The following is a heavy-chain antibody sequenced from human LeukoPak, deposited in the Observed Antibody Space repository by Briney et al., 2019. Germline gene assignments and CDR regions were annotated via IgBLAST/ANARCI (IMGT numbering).Heavy chain of an antibody. CDR2: IYSGGST. CDR3: ARDRLGSGWYNY. J-gene: IGHJ4*02. Sequence: GGSLRLSCAASGFTVSSNYMSWVRQAPGKGLEWVSVIYSGGSTYYADSVKGRFTISRDNSKNTLYLQMNSLRAEDTAVYYCARDRLGSGWYNYWGQGTLVTVSS. D-gene: IGHD6-19*01. V-gene: IGHV3-53*01. CDR1: GFTVSSNY.